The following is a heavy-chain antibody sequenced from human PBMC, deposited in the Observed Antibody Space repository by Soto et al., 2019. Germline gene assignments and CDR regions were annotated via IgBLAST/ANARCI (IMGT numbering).Heavy chain of an antibody. CDR3: ARMYYDILTGYYPLDY. CDR1: GFTFSSYS. Sequence: GGSLRLSCAASGFTFSSYSMNWVRQAPGKGLEWVSYISSSSSTIFYADSVKGRFTISRDNAKNSLYLQMNSLRDEDTAVYYCARMYYDILTGYYPLDYWGQGTLVTVSS. J-gene: IGHJ4*02. V-gene: IGHV3-48*02. CDR2: ISSSSSTI. D-gene: IGHD3-9*01.